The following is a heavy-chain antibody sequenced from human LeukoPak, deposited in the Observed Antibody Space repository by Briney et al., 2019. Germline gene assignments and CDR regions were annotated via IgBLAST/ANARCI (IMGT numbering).Heavy chain of an antibody. CDR2: VGGIDGRT. Sequence: TGRSLRISCAASGFTFSTYNMNWVRQAPGKGLEWVSAVGGIDGRTYYASFVNGRFTIYRDNSKNTLYLQMNSLRADDTAVYYCAKDGSYYFDYWGQGTLVTVSS. V-gene: IGHV3-23*01. CDR1: GFTFSTYN. CDR3: AKDGSYYFDY. J-gene: IGHJ4*02.